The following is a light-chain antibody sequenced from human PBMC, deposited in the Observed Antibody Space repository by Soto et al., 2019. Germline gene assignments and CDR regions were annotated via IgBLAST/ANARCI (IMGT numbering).Light chain of an antibody. V-gene: IGLV2-23*01. CDR1: ISDVGSYDL. CDR2: EGS. J-gene: IGLJ3*02. CDR3: CSDAGSITSWV. Sequence: QSALTQPASVSGSPGQSITISCTGTISDVGSYDLVSWYQQHPGKAPKLMIYEGSKRPSGVSSRFSGSKSGNTASLTISGLQAEDEADYYCCSDAGSITSWVFGGGTKLTVL.